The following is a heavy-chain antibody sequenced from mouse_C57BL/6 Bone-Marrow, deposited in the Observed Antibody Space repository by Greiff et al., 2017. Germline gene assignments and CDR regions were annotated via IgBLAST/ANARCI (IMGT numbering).Heavy chain of an antibody. CDR2: INPSSGYT. D-gene: IGHD2-3*01. Sequence: VQLQQSGAELARPGASVKMSCKASGYTFTSYTMHLVKQRPGQGLEWIGYINPSSGYTKYNQKFKDKATLTADKSSSTAYMQLSSLTSEDSAVYYCARCGYYKGYAMYYWGQGTSVTVSA. CDR3: ARCGYYKGYAMYY. CDR1: GYTFTSYT. V-gene: IGHV1-4*01. J-gene: IGHJ4*01.